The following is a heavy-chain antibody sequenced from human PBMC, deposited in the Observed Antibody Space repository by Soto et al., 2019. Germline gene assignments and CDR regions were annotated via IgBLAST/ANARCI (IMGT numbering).Heavy chain of an antibody. CDR2: IYNSGNT. CDR3: ARDSIKPQFGMDV. Sequence: SETLSLTCTVSGGSISTYYWSWIRQPPGKGLEWIGYIYNSGNTNYNPSPKSRATISVDMSKNQFSLKLSSVTAADTAVYYCARDSIKPQFGMDVWGQGTMVTVSS. CDR1: GGSISTYY. J-gene: IGHJ6*02. V-gene: IGHV4-59*01.